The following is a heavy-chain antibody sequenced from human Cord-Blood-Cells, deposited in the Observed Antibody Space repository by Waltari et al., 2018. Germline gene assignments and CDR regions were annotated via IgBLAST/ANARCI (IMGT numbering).Heavy chain of an antibody. Sequence: QVQLQESGPGLVKPSGTLSLTCAVSGYSISSGYYWGWLRQPPGKGLEWIGSIYHSGSTHYNPHRKSRVILSVDTAKNQFCLKLSSVTAADTAVYYCARDGTTVNNWYFDLWGRGTLVTVSS. CDR1: GYSISSGYY. CDR2: IYHSGST. CDR3: ARDGTTVNNWYFDL. J-gene: IGHJ2*01. V-gene: IGHV4-38-2*02. D-gene: IGHD4-4*01.